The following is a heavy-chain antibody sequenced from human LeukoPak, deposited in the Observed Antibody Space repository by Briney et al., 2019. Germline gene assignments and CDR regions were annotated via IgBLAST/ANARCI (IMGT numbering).Heavy chain of an antibody. CDR1: GFTFCTYW. V-gene: IGHV3-74*03. CDR3: ARERELSGAYYMYV. D-gene: IGHD1-26*01. Sequence: GGSLRLSCAPSGFTFCTYWIHWGRHAPGKGVGWVSRISDDGRNTMYADSVNGRFTISRDNAINILFLQMNSLRGDDTAVYYCARERELSGAYYMYVWGKGTTGTVS. CDR2: ISDDGRNT. J-gene: IGHJ6*03.